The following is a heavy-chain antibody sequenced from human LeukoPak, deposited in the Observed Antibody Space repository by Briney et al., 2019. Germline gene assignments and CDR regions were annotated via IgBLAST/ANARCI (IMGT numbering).Heavy chain of an antibody. D-gene: IGHD3-22*01. Sequence: ASVKVSCKVSGCTLTELSMRWVRQAPGKGLEWMGGFDPEDGETIYAQKFQGRVTMTEDTSTDTAYMELSSLRSEDTAVYYCATSAPGLYYYDSSGYYSPAEYFQHWGQGTLVTVSS. CDR1: GCTLTELS. CDR2: FDPEDGET. J-gene: IGHJ1*01. CDR3: ATSAPGLYYYDSSGYYSPAEYFQH. V-gene: IGHV1-24*01.